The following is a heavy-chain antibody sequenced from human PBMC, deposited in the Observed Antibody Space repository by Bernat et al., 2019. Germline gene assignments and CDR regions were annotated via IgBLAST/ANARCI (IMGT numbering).Heavy chain of an antibody. V-gene: IGHV4-39*01. CDR2: VYSSGST. J-gene: IGHJ3*02. Sequence: RQVRGAGPGLVRPAETLSRTCTVSAGSISSNNYFWGWIREPPGTGLEWIGSVYSSGSTYYNPSFKGRVTISVDTSKNQYSLKLTSVTAADTAVYYCATPWRATYYYGSSGYYGWDAFDTWGQGTMVTVSS. CDR1: AGSISSNNYF. CDR3: ATPWRATYYYGSSGYYGWDAFDT. D-gene: IGHD3-22*01.